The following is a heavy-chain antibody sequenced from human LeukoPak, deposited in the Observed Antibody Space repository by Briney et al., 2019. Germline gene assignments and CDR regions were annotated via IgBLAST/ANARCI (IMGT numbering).Heavy chain of an antibody. J-gene: IGHJ6*02. D-gene: IGHD2-21*02. Sequence: PWATLSLTSTVAGGSIGSYYWSWIRPPPGKGLEGIGNTYYSGGTNYNPSLKSRVTISVDTSKNQFSLKLSALTAADTAVYYCAGWAPVTAILGTYYYYGMDVWGQGTTVSVSS. CDR3: AGWAPVTAILGTYYYYGMDV. CDR1: GGSIGSYY. V-gene: IGHV4-59*08. CDR2: TYYSGGT.